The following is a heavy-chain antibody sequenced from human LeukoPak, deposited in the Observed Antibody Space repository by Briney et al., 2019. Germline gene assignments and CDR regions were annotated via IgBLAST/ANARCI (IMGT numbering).Heavy chain of an antibody. V-gene: IGHV3-53*01. D-gene: IGHD5-12*01. CDR2: IYSGATT. Sequence: GGSLRLSCAASGFTVSSSYVSWVRQALGKGLEWVSAIYSGATTYYTDSVRGRFTISRDNSKNTLYLQMNSLRAEDTAVYYCATSVATPLGTFDYWGQGTLVTVSS. CDR3: ATSVATPLGTFDY. CDR1: GFTVSSSY. J-gene: IGHJ4*02.